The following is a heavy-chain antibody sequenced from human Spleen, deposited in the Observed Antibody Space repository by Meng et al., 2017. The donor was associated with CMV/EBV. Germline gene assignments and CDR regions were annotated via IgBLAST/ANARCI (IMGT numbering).Heavy chain of an antibody. CDR3: AKGGPYKLWLAAYDY. D-gene: IGHD5-18*01. J-gene: IGHJ4*02. CDR1: GFTFSSYA. V-gene: IGHV3-23*01. Sequence: SGFTFSSYAMSWVRQAPGKGPEWVSAISGSGGSTYYADSVKGRFTISRDNSKNTLYLQMNSLRAEDTAVYYCAKGGPYKLWLAAYDYWGQGTLVTVSS. CDR2: ISGSGGST.